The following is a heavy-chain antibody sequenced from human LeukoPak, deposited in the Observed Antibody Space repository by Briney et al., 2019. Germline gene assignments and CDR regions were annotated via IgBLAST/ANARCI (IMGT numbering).Heavy chain of an antibody. Sequence: GGSLRLSCAASRFTFSSFSMHWVRQAPGKGLEWVAAISTTSGNIYYADSVKGRFTISRDNAKNSLYLQMNSLRVEDTALYYCARRAPSHDFDDWGQGTLVTVSS. J-gene: IGHJ4*02. V-gene: IGHV3-21*01. CDR3: ARRAPSHDFDD. CDR1: RFTFSSFS. CDR2: ISTTSGNI.